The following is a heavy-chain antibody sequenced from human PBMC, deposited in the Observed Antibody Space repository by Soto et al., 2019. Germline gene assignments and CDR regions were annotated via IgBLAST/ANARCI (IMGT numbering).Heavy chain of an antibody. J-gene: IGHJ4*02. CDR1: GFMFSRYD. D-gene: IGHD6-6*01. CDR2: IGIAGDT. Sequence: EVQLVESGGGLVQPGGSLRLSCAASGFMFSRYDMHWVRQATGKGLEWVAGIGIAGDTYYPGSVKGRFTISRENAKNSLYLQMNILRAEDTAVYYCARGWGHGSSSGVLDYWGQGSLATVSS. CDR3: ARGWGHGSSSGVLDY. V-gene: IGHV3-13*01.